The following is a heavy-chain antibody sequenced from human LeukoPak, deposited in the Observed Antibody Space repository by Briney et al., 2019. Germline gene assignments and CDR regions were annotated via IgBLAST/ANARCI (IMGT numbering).Heavy chain of an antibody. D-gene: IGHD2-21*02. CDR3: AKSIGSDCYSAIDS. V-gene: IGHV3-66*01. CDR2: IYSGGST. Sequence: HPGGSLRLSCAASGFTVSSNYMSWVRQAPGKGLEWVSVIYSGGSTYYADSVKGRFTISRDNSKNTLYLQMNSLRAEDTAVYYCAKSIGSDCYSAIDSWGQGSLVTVSA. CDR1: GFTVSSNY. J-gene: IGHJ4*02.